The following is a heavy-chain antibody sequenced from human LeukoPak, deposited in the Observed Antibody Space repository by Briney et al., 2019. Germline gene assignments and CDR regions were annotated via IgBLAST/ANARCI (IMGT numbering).Heavy chain of an antibody. CDR1: GVSISSFH. CDR3: ARDGYYDSSGYSYFDY. Sequence: SETLSLTCTVSGVSISSFHWSWIRQPAGKGLEWIGRVHTSGTSNYNPSLESRVTMSGDTSKNQFSLGLSSVTAADTAVYYCARDGYYDSSGYSYFDYWGQGTLVTVSA. V-gene: IGHV4-4*07. CDR2: VHTSGTS. J-gene: IGHJ4*02. D-gene: IGHD3-22*01.